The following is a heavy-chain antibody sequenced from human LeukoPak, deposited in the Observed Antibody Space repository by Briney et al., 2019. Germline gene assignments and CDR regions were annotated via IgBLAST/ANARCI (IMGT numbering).Heavy chain of an antibody. V-gene: IGHV5-10-1*01. D-gene: IGHD6-19*01. J-gene: IGHJ4*02. Sequence: GESLKISCKGSGYSFTSYWISWVRQMPRKGLEWMGRIDPSDSYTNYSPSFQGHVTISADKSISTAYLQWSSLKASDTAMYYCASTEQWLAPLDYWGQGTLVTVSS. CDR1: GYSFTSYW. CDR3: ASTEQWLAPLDY. CDR2: IDPSDSYT.